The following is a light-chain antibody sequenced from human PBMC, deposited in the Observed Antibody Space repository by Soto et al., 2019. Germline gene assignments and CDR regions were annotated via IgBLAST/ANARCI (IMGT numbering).Light chain of an antibody. J-gene: IGKJ2*01. V-gene: IGKV3-20*01. CDR3: QQYGSSPRYT. Sequence: EIVLTQSPGTLSLSPGERATLSCRASQSVSSSYLAWYQQKPGQAPRLLIYGASSRATGIPARFSGSGSGTDFTLPISRLEPEDFAVYYCQQYGSSPRYTFGQGTKLEIK. CDR1: QSVSSSY. CDR2: GAS.